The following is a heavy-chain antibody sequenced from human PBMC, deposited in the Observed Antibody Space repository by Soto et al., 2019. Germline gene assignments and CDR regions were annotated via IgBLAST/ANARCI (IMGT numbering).Heavy chain of an antibody. J-gene: IGHJ6*02. D-gene: IGHD3-22*01. CDR3: ARDPDSSGYYYYGMDV. CDR2: ISAYNGNT. V-gene: IGHV1-18*01. Sequence: QVQLVQSGAEVKKPGASVKVSCKASGYPFTSYGISWVRQAPGQGLEWMGWISAYNGNTNYAQKLQGRVTMTTDTTTSTAYMELRSLRSADTDVYYCARDPDSSGYYYYGMDVWGQGTTVTVSS. CDR1: GYPFTSYG.